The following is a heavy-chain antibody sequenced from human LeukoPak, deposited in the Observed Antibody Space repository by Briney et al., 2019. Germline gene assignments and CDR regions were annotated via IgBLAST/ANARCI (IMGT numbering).Heavy chain of an antibody. D-gene: IGHD2-2*01. CDR2: INSDGSRT. V-gene: IGHV3-74*01. CDR3: AKAHCSSTSCSRADN. Sequence: GGSLRLSCAASGFTFSSYWMHWVRQAPGKGLVWVSRINSDGSRTTYADSVKGRVTISRVQSTNTVYLQMNSLRADDTAVYYCAKAHCSSTSCSRADNWGQGTLVTVSS. J-gene: IGHJ4*02. CDR1: GFTFSSYW.